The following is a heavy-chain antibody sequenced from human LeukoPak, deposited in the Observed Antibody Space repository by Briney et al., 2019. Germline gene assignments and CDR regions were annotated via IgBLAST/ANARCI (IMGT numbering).Heavy chain of an antibody. V-gene: IGHV3-7*05. CDR1: GFTFSSFS. CDR2: IKQDGSEK. CDR3: ARGPEGRGLHRYYFDY. Sequence: GGSLRLSCAASGFTFSSFSMNWVRQAPGKGLEWVANIKQDGSEKYYVDSVKGRFTISRDNAKNSLYLQMNSLRAEDTAVYYCARGPEGRGLHRYYFDYWGQGTGVTVSS. D-gene: IGHD5-24*01. J-gene: IGHJ4*02.